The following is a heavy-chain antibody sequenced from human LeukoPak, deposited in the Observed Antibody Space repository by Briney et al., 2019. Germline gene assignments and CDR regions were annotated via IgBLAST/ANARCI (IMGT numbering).Heavy chain of an antibody. CDR3: ARELEGLRFLEWSDADNWFDP. CDR1: GYSISSGYY. Sequence: SETLSLTCTVSGYSISSGYYWGWIRQPPGKGLEWIGSIFHSGSTYYNPSLKSRVTISVDTSKNQFSLKLSSVTAADTAVYYCARELEGLRFLEWSDADNWFDPWGQGTLVTVSS. V-gene: IGHV4-38-2*02. CDR2: IFHSGST. D-gene: IGHD3-3*01. J-gene: IGHJ5*02.